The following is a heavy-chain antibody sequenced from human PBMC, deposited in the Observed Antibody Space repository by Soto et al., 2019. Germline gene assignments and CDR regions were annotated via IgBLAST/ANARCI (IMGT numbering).Heavy chain of an antibody. D-gene: IGHD6-13*01. Sequence: QVQLVQSGAEVKKPGSSVTVSCKASGGTFSSYTISWVRQAPGQGLEWMGRIIPILGIANYAQKFQGRVTITADKSTSTAYMELSSLRSEDTAVYYCASGIAAAAFDAFDIWGQGTMVTVSS. CDR3: ASGIAAAAFDAFDI. CDR1: GGTFSSYT. V-gene: IGHV1-69*02. J-gene: IGHJ3*02. CDR2: IIPILGIA.